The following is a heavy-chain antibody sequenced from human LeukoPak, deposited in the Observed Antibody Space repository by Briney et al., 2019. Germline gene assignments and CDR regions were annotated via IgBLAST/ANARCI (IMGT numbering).Heavy chain of an antibody. CDR3: ARGAGSSSSYYFEY. D-gene: IGHD6-13*01. CDR1: GFIFEDFA. CDR2: IHGIGGKT. V-gene: IGHV3-20*04. Sequence: PGGSLRLSCAASGFIFEDFAMSWVRHVPGKGLEWVSSIHGIGGKTIYADSVKGRFTISRDNAKNSLYLQMNSLRAEDTAVYYCARGAGSSSSYYFEYWGLGTLVTVSS. J-gene: IGHJ4*02.